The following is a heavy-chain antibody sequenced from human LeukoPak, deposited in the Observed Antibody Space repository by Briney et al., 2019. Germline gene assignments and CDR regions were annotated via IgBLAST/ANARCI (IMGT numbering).Heavy chain of an antibody. CDR3: ARGRREMATIYGLGY. J-gene: IGHJ4*02. CDR1: GGSMSPYH. CDR2: IYYSGST. D-gene: IGHD5-24*01. Sequence: SETLSLTCTVSGGSMSPYHWGWIRQPPVKGLEWTGYIYYSGSTNYNPSLNSRVTISVDTSKNQFSLKLSSVTAADTAVYYCARGRREMATIYGLGYWGQGTLVTVSS. V-gene: IGHV4-59*12.